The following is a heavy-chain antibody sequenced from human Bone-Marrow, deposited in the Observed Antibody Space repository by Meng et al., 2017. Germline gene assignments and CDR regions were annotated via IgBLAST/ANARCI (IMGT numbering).Heavy chain of an antibody. J-gene: IGHJ6*02. CDR3: ASTITMVRGVRDYYYYGMDV. D-gene: IGHD3-10*01. Sequence: GGSLRLSCKGSGYSFTSYWIGWVRQMPGKGLEWMGIIYPGDSDTRYSPSFQGQVTISADKSISTAYLQWSSLKASDTAMYYCASTITMVRGVRDYYYYGMDVWGRGTTVTVSS. CDR2: IYPGDSDT. CDR1: GYSFTSYW. V-gene: IGHV5-51*01.